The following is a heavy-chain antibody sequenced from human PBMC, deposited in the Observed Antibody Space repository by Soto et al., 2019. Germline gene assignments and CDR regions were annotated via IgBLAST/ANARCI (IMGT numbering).Heavy chain of an antibody. J-gene: IGHJ5*02. CDR1: GASITSSIYY. CDR2: LNYGGTT. V-gene: IGHV4-39*01. D-gene: IGHD2-21*01. CDR3: ARQSYFGGAGSYPGWLDP. Sequence: SETLSLTCSVSGASITSSIYYWAWIRQAPGKGLEWICSLNYGGTTYHSPSLEPRVTMSVDTSKKEFSLNVISVTAAATAIHDCARQSYFGGAGSYPGWLDPWGQGTLVAVSS.